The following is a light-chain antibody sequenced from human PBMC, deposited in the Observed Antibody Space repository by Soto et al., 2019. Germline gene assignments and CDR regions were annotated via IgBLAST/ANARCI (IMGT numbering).Light chain of an antibody. CDR1: QSLSSKF. Sequence: EIALTQSPATLSLSLGDRATLPCRASQSLSSKFFAWYQQKPGQPPRLLSYDSSSRDTGFPDRFSGSGSATEFTLTISRLEPEDFAMYYCQQYDTSPGTFGQGTNVEIK. CDR2: DSS. J-gene: IGKJ1*01. V-gene: IGKV3-20*01. CDR3: QQYDTSPGT.